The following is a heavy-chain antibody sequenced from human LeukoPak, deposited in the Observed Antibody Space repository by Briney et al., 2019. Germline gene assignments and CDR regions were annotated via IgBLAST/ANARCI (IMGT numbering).Heavy chain of an antibody. CDR1: GYTFINYG. CDR3: ARQYCIXXXXXLIQTYFDY. CDR2: ISTHNGKT. J-gene: IGHJ4*02. Sequence: GASVKVSCKTSGYTFINYGINWVRQAPGQGLQWMGWISTHNGKTHYAQNFQDRITMTTDTSTSTAYLELRSLRSDDTTVYFCARQYCIXXXXXLIQTYFDYWGQGTLVT. V-gene: IGHV1-18*01. D-gene: IGHD3-10*01.